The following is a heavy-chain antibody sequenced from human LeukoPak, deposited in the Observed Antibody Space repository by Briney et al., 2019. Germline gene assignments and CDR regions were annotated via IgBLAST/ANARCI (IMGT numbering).Heavy chain of an antibody. CDR2: ISGSGGTI. D-gene: IGHD3-9*01. CDR1: GFIFSNYE. Sequence: QPGGSLGLSCAASGFIFSNYEMVWVRQAPGKGLEWLSYISGSGGTIYYADSVKGRFTISRDNAKNSLYLQMNSLRVEDTAVYYCARDRGLTLFYYGLDVWGRGTTVTVSS. J-gene: IGHJ6*02. CDR3: ARDRGLTLFYYGLDV. V-gene: IGHV3-48*03.